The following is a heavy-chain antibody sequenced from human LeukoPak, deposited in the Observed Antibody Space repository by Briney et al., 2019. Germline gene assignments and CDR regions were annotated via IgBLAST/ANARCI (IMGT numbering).Heavy chain of an antibody. CDR1: EFSVGSNY. CDR3: ARGYSSGWYLTRGIYFDY. J-gene: IGHJ4*02. CDR2: IYSGGST. Sequence: GGSLRLSCAASEFSVGSNYMTWVRQAPGKGLEWVSLIYSGGSTYYADSVKGRFTISRDNAKNSLYLQMNSLRAEDTAVYYCARGYSSGWYLTRGIYFDYWGQGTLVTVSS. V-gene: IGHV3-66*01. D-gene: IGHD6-19*01.